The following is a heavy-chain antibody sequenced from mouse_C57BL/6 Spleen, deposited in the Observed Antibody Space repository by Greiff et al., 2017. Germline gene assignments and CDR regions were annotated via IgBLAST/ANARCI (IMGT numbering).Heavy chain of an antibody. J-gene: IGHJ4*01. Sequence: QVQLKQPGAELVKPGASVKLSCKASGYTFTSYWMQWVKQRPGQGLEWIGEIDPSDSYTNYNQKFKGKATLTVDTSSSTAYMQLSSLTSEDSAVYYCARSKGRGSSGYPYAMDYWGQGTSVTVSS. CDR2: IDPSDSYT. CDR1: GYTFTSYW. CDR3: ARSKGRGSSGYPYAMDY. D-gene: IGHD3-2*02. V-gene: IGHV1-50*01.